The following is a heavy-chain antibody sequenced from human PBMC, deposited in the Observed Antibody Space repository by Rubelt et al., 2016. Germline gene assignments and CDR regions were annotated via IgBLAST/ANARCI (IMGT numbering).Heavy chain of an antibody. CDR2: INAGNGNT. V-gene: IGHV1-3*01. CDR3: AREGLAVAHDY. D-gene: IGHD6-19*01. Sequence: VQLVQSGAEVKKPGASVKVSCKASGYTFTSYGISWVRQAPGQRLEWMGWINAGNGNTKCSKKFQGRGTITRDTSASTAYMELSSLRSEDTAVYYCAREGLAVAHDYWGQGTLVTVSS. CDR1: GYTFTSYG. J-gene: IGHJ4*02.